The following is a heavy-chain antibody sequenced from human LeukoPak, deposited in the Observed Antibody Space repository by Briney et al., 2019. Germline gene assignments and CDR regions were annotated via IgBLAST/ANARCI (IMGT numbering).Heavy chain of an antibody. J-gene: IGHJ4*02. CDR3: ARNDSSGYFDY. Sequence: PSETLSLTCVVSGYSISSGYYWGCIRQPPGKRLEWIGSIYYSGSTHYNPSLKSRVTISVDTSKNQFSLRLSSVTAADTAVYYCARNDSSGYFDYWGQGTLVTVSS. V-gene: IGHV4-38-2*01. CDR1: GYSISSGYY. D-gene: IGHD3-22*01. CDR2: IYYSGST.